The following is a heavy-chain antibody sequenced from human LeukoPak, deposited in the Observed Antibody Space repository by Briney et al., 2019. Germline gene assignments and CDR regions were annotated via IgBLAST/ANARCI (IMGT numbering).Heavy chain of an antibody. CDR1: GGSISSYH. CDR2: IYTSGST. Sequence: SETLSLTCTVSGGSISSYHWSWIRQPAGKGLEWIGRIYTSGSTNYNPSLKSRVTMSVDTSKNQFSLKLSSVTAADTAVYYCARVPYYYDSSGPRRAFDIWGQGTMVTVSS. CDR3: ARVPYYYDSSGPRRAFDI. D-gene: IGHD3-22*01. J-gene: IGHJ3*02. V-gene: IGHV4-4*07.